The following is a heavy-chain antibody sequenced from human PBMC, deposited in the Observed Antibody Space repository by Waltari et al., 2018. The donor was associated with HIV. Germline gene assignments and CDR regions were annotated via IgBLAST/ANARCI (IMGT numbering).Heavy chain of an antibody. CDR2: IKTKADGETT. CDR3: TTWMY. CDR1: GFTFSDGW. V-gene: IGHV3-15*01. Sequence: EVQLVESGGGLIKPGVCLRLSCAASGFTFSDGWMSWVRQDPGKGLEWVARIKTKADGETTDYAAPVKGRFTVSRDDARNTVYLQIDSLKTDDTAMYYCTTWMYWGPGTRVTVSS. J-gene: IGHJ4*02. D-gene: IGHD2-2*03.